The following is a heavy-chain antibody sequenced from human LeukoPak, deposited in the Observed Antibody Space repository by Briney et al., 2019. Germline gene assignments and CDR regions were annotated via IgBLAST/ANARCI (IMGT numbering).Heavy chain of an antibody. Sequence: GGSLRLSCAAFGFTFDDYAMHWVRQAPGKGLEWVSGISWNSGSIGYADSVKGRFTISRDNAKNSLYLQMNSLRAEDTALYYCATEGYYDSSGYYNDYWGQGTLVTVSS. CDR2: ISWNSGSI. D-gene: IGHD3-22*01. CDR1: GFTFDDYA. CDR3: ATEGYYDSSGYYNDY. J-gene: IGHJ4*02. V-gene: IGHV3-9*01.